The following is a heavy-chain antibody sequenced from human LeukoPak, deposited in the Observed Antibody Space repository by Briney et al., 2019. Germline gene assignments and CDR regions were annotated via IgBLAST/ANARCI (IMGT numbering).Heavy chain of an antibody. CDR3: ARDNDKVVDH. D-gene: IGHD1-1*01. CDR2: ITAYNGNR. V-gene: IGHV1-18*01. Sequence: GASAKVSCKTSGYTFSNYGISWVRQAPGQGLEWMGWITAYNGNRLYAQRFQGRITLTTDTSTSTSYMELRSLEYDDTAIYYCARDNDKVVDHWGQGTLVTVSS. CDR1: GYTFSNYG. J-gene: IGHJ4*01.